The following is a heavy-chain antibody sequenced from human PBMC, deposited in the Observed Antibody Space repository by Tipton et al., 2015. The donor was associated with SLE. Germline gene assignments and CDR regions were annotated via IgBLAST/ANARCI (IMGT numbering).Heavy chain of an antibody. CDR3: ARTLDALDI. V-gene: IGHV4-61*02. CDR1: GVSISSASYY. Sequence: GLVKPSQTLTLTCTVSGVSISSASYYWNWIRQPAGKGLEWIGRAYTTGSPYYNPSLESRVAISMDTSKNQFSLKLTAVTAADTAVYHCARTLDALDIWGQGTMVTVSS. CDR2: AYTTGSP. J-gene: IGHJ3*02.